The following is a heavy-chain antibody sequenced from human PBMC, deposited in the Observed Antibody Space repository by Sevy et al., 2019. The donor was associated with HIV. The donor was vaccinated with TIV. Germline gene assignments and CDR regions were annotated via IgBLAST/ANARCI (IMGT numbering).Heavy chain of an antibody. CDR1: GFTFSGYG. CDR3: ASAVGFCSAGRCDDYYFDMDV. J-gene: IGHJ6*02. CDR2: IWSDGTKT. V-gene: IGHV3-33*01. D-gene: IGHD2-15*01. Sequence: GGSLRLSCVTSGFTFSGYGMHWVRQAPGKGLEWVAFIWSDGTKTHYADSVKGRFTISRDNSKNTLYLQMNSLRVDDTAVYYCASAVGFCSAGRCDDYYFDMDVWGQGTTVTVSS.